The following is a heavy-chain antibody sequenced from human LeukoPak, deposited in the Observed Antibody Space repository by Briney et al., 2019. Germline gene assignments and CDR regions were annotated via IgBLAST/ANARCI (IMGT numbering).Heavy chain of an antibody. V-gene: IGHV3-7*05. CDR1: GFTFSSYW. CDR3: AKRGSTTYHFDS. CDR2: IKQDGSEK. J-gene: IGHJ4*02. Sequence: GGSLRLSCAASGFTFSSYWMSWVRQAPAKGLEWAAHIKQDGSEKYYVDSVKGRFTISRDNAKNSLFLQMNSLRVEDTAVYYCAKRGSTTYHFDSWGQGTLVIVSS. D-gene: IGHD2-2*01.